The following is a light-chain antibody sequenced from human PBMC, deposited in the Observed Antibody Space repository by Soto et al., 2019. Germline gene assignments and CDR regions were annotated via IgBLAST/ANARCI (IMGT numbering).Light chain of an antibody. CDR3: SSYTSSSTLGV. V-gene: IGLV2-18*02. Sequence: QSVLTQPPSVSGSPGQSVTISCTGTSSDVGRYDRVSWYQQPPGTAPKLMISEVSNRPSGVPDRFSGSKSGNTASLTISGLQAEDEADYYCSSYTSSSTLGVFGGGTQLTVL. CDR2: EVS. CDR1: SSDVGRYDR. J-gene: IGLJ3*02.